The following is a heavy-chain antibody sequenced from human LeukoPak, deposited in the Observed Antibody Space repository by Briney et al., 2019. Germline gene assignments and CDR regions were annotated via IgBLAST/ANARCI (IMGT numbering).Heavy chain of an antibody. CDR2: FDPEDGET. D-gene: IGHD5-24*01. CDR3: ATGGVEMATISAPSFDY. Sequence: ASVKVSCKVSGYTLTELSMHWVRQAPGKGLEWMGGFDPEDGETIYAQKFQGRVTMTEDTSTDTAYMELSSLRSEDTAVYCCATGGVEMATISAPSFDYWGQGTLVTVSS. J-gene: IGHJ4*02. V-gene: IGHV1-24*01. CDR1: GYTLTELS.